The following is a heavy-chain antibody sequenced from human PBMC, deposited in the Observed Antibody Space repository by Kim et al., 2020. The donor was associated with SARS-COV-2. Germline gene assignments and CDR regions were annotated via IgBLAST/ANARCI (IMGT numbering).Heavy chain of an antibody. J-gene: IGHJ4*02. CDR3: AKDGLDY. V-gene: IGHV3-23*01. CDR2: SGGST. Sequence: SGGSTYYADSVKGRFTISRDNSKNTLYLQMNSLRAEDTAVYYCAKDGLDYWGQGTLVTVSS.